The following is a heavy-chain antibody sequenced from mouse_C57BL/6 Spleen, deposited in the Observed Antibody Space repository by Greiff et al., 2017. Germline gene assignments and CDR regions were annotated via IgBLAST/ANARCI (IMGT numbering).Heavy chain of an antibody. D-gene: IGHD2-4*01. J-gene: IGHJ4*01. V-gene: IGHV1-19*01. CDR3: ARWLYDYDGGYAMDY. CDR2: INPYNGGT. Sequence: VQLQQSGPVLVKPGASVKMSCKASGYTFTDYYMNWVKQSHGKSLEWIGVINPYNGGTSYNQKFKGKATLTVDKSSSTAYMELNSLTSEDSAVYYCARWLYDYDGGYAMDYWGQGTSVTVSS. CDR1: GYTFTDYY.